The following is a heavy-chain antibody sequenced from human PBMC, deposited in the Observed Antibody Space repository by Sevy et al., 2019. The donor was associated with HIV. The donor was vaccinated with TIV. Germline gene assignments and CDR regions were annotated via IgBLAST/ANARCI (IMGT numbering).Heavy chain of an antibody. V-gene: IGHV1-18*01. Sequence: ASVKVSCKASGYTFTSYGISWVRQAPGQGLEWMGWISAYNGNTNYAQKLQGRVTMTTDTSTSTAYMELRSLRSDDTAVYYCARVRYYGSWSYYLGAHFDYWGQGTLVTVSS. CDR3: ARVRYYGSWSYYLGAHFDY. CDR1: GYTFTSYG. J-gene: IGHJ4*02. CDR2: ISAYNGNT. D-gene: IGHD3-10*01.